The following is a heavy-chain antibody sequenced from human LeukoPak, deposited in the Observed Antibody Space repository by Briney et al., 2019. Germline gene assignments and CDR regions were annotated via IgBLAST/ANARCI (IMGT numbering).Heavy chain of an antibody. Sequence: ASVKVSCKASGYTFTSYAMHWVRQAPGQRLEWMGWINAGNGNTKYSQEFQGRVTITRYTSASTAYMELSSLRSEDTAVYYCARAHKDSGSYDYEYYMDVWGKGTTVTISS. CDR2: INAGNGNT. D-gene: IGHD1-26*01. CDR1: GYTFTSYA. J-gene: IGHJ6*03. V-gene: IGHV1-3*03. CDR3: ARAHKDSGSYDYEYYMDV.